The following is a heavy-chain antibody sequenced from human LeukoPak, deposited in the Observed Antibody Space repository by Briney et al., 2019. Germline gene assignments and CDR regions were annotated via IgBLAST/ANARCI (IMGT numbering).Heavy chain of an antibody. D-gene: IGHD3-10*01. CDR3: ARGRYYYGSGTYPMDV. Sequence: SETLSLTCAVYGGSFSGYYWSWIRQPPGKGLEWIGGINHSGSTNYNPSLKSRVTISVDTSKNQFSLKLSSVTAADTAVYYCARGRYYYGSGTYPMDVWGQGTTVTVSS. CDR2: INHSGST. J-gene: IGHJ6*02. V-gene: IGHV4-34*01. CDR1: GGSFSGYY.